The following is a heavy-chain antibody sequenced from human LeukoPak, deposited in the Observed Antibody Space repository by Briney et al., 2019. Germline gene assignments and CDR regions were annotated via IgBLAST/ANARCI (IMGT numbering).Heavy chain of an antibody. CDR3: AKDGEPQASHYYDSSGYPDY. J-gene: IGHJ4*02. CDR1: GFTFSNYA. V-gene: IGHV3-23*01. CDR2: ISGSGGST. Sequence: PGGSLRLSCEASGFTFSNYAMSWVRQAPGKGLEWVSAISGSGGSTYYADSVKGRFTISRDNSKNTLYLQMNSLRAEDTAVYYCAKDGEPQASHYYDSSGYPDYWGQGTLVTVSS. D-gene: IGHD3-22*01.